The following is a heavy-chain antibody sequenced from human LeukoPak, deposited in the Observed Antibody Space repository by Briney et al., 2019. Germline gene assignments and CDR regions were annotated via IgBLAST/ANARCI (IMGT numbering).Heavy chain of an antibody. CDR3: ARRGQAGYLY. CDR1: GGSFSDYY. J-gene: IGHJ4*02. D-gene: IGHD3-16*02. CDR2: INHSGST. Sequence: SETLSLTCAVYGGSFSDYYWSWIRQPPGKGLEWIGEINHSGSTNYNPSLKSRVTISVDTSKNQFSLNLNSVAAADTAVYYCARRGQAGYLYWGQGTLVTVSS. V-gene: IGHV4-34*01.